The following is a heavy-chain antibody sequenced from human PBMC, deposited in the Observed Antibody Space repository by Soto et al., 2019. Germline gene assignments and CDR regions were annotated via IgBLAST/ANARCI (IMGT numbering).Heavy chain of an antibody. V-gene: IGHV4-34*01. D-gene: IGHD3-22*01. CDR3: ARENGIRYYYDSSGYYRPNWFDP. J-gene: IGHJ5*02. CDR1: GGSFSGYY. Sequence: SETLSLTCAVYGGSFSGYYWSWIRQPPGKGLEWIGEINHSGSTNYNPSLKSRVTISVDTSKNQFSLKRSSVTAADTAVYYCARENGIRYYYDSSGYYRPNWFDPWGQGTLGTVS. CDR2: INHSGST.